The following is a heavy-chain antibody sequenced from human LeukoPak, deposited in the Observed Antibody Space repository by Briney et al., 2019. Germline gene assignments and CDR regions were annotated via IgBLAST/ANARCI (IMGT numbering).Heavy chain of an antibody. D-gene: IGHD6-19*01. CDR1: GYSFTDYW. CDR3: ARRRSIAVADY. V-gene: IGHV5-51*01. J-gene: IGHJ4*02. Sequence: GESLKISCETSGYSFTDYWIGWVRQMPGKGLEWMGITYPGDSDIKYSPSFQGQVTISADKSINTAYLQWSSLKASDTAMYYCARRRSIAVADYWGQGTLVTVSS. CDR2: TYPGDSDI.